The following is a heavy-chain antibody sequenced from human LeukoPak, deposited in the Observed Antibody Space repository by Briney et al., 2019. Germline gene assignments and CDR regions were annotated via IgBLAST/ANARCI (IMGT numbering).Heavy chain of an antibody. CDR1: GISFSTYG. D-gene: IGHD2-2*01. J-gene: IGHJ6*02. Sequence: GGSLRLSCAGSGISFSTYGMHWVRQAPDKGLEWVAVISSDGSKKYYADSVKGRFTISRDNSKNTLYLQMNSLRAEDTAVYYCAKEIEYCSSTSCYYYYGMDVWGQGTTVTVSS. V-gene: IGHV3-30*18. CDR3: AKEIEYCSSTSCYYYYGMDV. CDR2: ISSDGSKK.